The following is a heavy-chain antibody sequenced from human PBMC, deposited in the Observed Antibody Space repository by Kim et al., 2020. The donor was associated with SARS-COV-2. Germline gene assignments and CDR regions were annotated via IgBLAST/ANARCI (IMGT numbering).Heavy chain of an antibody. V-gene: IGHV1-3*01. CDR2: NT. J-gene: IGHJ4*02. Sequence: NTKYSQKFQGRVTITRDTSASTAYMELSSLRSEDTAVYYCAAPGVFSIDYWGQGTLVTVSS. D-gene: IGHD3-9*01. CDR3: AAPGVFSIDY.